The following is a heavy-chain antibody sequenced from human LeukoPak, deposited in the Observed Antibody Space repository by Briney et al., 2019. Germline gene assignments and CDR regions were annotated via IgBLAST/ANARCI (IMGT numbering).Heavy chain of an antibody. CDR3: ARVTVVAACDY. CDR1: GFTFSSYA. Sequence: PGGSLRLSCAASGFTFSSYAMHWVRQAPGKGLEWVAVISYDGSNKYYADSVKGRFTISRDNSKNTLYLQMNSLRAEDTAVYYCARVTVVAACDYWGQGTLVTVSS. D-gene: IGHD2-15*01. V-gene: IGHV3-30*04. J-gene: IGHJ4*02. CDR2: ISYDGSNK.